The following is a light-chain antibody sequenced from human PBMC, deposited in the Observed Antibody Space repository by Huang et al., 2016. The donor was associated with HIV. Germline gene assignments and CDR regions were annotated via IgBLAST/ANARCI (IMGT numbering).Light chain of an antibody. V-gene: IGKV1-5*03. CDR3: QQYNSYS. CDR1: QSVTNW. CDR2: KAS. J-gene: IGKJ1*01. Sequence: DIQMTQSPSTLSASVGARVTITCRASQSVTNWLAWYQVKPGKARKLLIYKASSLDSGVASRFSGSGSGTEFTLTISSLQPDDFATYYCQQYNSYSFGQGTKVEIK.